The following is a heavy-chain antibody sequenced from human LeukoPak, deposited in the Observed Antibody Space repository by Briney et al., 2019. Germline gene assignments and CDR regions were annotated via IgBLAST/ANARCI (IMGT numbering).Heavy chain of an antibody. CDR3: ARGEPSDY. CDR1: GGSFSSHA. D-gene: IGHD3-16*01. Sequence: AVKVSXKASGGSFSSHAISWVRQAPGQGLEWMGGIIPIFGAANLAQKFQGRVTITADESTNTAYMELTSLRSEDTAVYYCARGEPSDYWGQGTLVTVSS. CDR2: IIPIFGAA. V-gene: IGHV1-69*01. J-gene: IGHJ4*02.